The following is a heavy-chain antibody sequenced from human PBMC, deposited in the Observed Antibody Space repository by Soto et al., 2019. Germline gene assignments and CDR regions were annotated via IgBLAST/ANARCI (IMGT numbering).Heavy chain of an antibody. J-gene: IGHJ4*02. D-gene: IGHD5-18*01. CDR2: INQAGSET. CDR3: ARGRGGASYGIADHYFDY. CDR1: GFTFTAYW. Sequence: GGSLRLSCAASGFTFTAYWMSWVRQAPGKGLEWVANINQAGSETSYVDSVKGRFTISRDNAEKSVFLQMNSLRVEDTAVYYCARGRGGASYGIADHYFDYWGQGTLVTVSS. V-gene: IGHV3-7*05.